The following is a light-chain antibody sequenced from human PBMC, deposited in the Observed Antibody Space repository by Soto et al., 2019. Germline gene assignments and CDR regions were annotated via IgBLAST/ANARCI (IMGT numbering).Light chain of an antibody. V-gene: IGKV1-16*01. CDR3: QQYYTYPFT. Sequence: DIQMTQSPSSLSASVGDRVTITCQARQGINSNLAWFQQKPGKAPKSLIYTTSNLQSGVPLRFSGSGSGTDFTLTITNRQPEDFATYYCQQYYTYPFTFGPGTTVDI. CDR2: TTS. J-gene: IGKJ3*01. CDR1: QGINSN.